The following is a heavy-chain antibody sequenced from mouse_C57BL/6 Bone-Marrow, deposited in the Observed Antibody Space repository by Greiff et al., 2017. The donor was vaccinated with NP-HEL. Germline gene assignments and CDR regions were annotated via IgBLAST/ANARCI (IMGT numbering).Heavy chain of an antibody. CDR1: GFSLTSYG. V-gene: IGHV2-2*01. D-gene: IGHD2-5*01. Sequence: VKLMESGPGLVQPSQSLSITCTVSGFSLTSYGVHWVRQSPGKGLEWLGVIWSGGSTDYNAAFISRLSISKDNSKSQVFFKMNSLQADDTAIYYCARRNYSNLYWYFDVWGTGTTVTVSS. CDR2: IWSGGST. J-gene: IGHJ1*03. CDR3: ARRNYSNLYWYFDV.